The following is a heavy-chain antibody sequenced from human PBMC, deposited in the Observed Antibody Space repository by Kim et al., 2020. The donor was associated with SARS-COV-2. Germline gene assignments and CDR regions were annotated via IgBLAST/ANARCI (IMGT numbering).Heavy chain of an antibody. J-gene: IGHJ4*02. CDR2: INTNTAKA. CDR3: ARVGACSDRSCSLDF. D-gene: IGHD2-15*01. V-gene: IGHV7-4-1*02. CDR1: GYSFTRFV. Sequence: ASVKVSCKPSGYSFTRFVLNWVRQAPGQGLEWMGTINTNTAKATYAQGFTGRFVFSVDTSIRTAFLQISSLKADDTGVYYCARVGACSDRSCSLDFWGQG.